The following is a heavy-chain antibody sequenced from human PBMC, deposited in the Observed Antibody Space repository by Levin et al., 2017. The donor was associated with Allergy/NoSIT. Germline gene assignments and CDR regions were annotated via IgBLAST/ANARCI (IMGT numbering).Heavy chain of an antibody. CDR2: VSPSGSS. Sequence: SQTLSLTCAVSGGSISSGVYSWSWIRQPPGKGLEWIGYVSPSGSSDYNPSLKSRVTISVDRSKNQFSLKLRSVTAADTAVYFCATYMVLGLWGFDPWGQGTLVTVSS. V-gene: IGHV4-30-2*01. D-gene: IGHD3-10*01. CDR3: ATYMVLGLWGFDP. J-gene: IGHJ5*02. CDR1: GGSISSGVYS.